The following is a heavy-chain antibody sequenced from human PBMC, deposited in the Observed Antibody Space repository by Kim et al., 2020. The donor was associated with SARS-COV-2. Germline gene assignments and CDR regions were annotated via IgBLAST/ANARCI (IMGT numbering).Heavy chain of an antibody. CDR1: GGSFSGYY. CDR3: ARGQYSSGWYGTGSRGRYYYYYGMDG. D-gene: IGHD6-19*01. J-gene: IGHJ6*02. V-gene: IGHV4-34*01. CDR2: INHSGST. Sequence: SETLSLTCAVYGGSFSGYYWSWFRQPPGKGLEWIGEINHSGSTNYNPSLKSRVTISVDTSKNQFSLKLSSVTAADTAVYYCARGQYSSGWYGTGSRGRYYYYYGMDGWGQGTTVTVSS.